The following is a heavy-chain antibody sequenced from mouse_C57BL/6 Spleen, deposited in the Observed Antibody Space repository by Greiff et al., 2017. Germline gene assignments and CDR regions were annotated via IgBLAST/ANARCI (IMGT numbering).Heavy chain of an antibody. Sequence: EVKLVESGGGLVKPGGSLKLSCAASGFTFSDYGMHWVRQAPEKGLEWVAYISSGSSTIYYADTVKGRFTISRDNAKNTLCLQMTSLRSEDTAMYYGARGDYYGSRDWYFGVWGTGTTVTVSS. CDR3: ARGDYYGSRDWYFGV. D-gene: IGHD1-1*01. V-gene: IGHV5-17*01. CDR1: GFTFSDYG. J-gene: IGHJ1*03. CDR2: ISSGSSTI.